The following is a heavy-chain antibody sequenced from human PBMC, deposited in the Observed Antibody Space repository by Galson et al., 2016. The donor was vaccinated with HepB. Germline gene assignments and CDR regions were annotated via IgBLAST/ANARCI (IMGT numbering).Heavy chain of an antibody. CDR2: IRGGDSST. V-gene: IGHV3-23*01. Sequence: SLRLSCAASGFTFSNSDMSWVRQAPGKGLVWVSAIRGGDSSTYYADSVRGRFTISRDNSKNTLYLQMNSLRVEDTALYYCAKDSPIGVSYADYDIWGPGILVTVSS. CDR3: AKDSPIGVSYADYDI. D-gene: IGHD1-26*01. CDR1: GFTFSNSD. J-gene: IGHJ4*02.